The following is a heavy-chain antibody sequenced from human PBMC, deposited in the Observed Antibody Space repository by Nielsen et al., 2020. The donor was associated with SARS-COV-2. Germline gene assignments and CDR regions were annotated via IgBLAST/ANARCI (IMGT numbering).Heavy chain of an antibody. V-gene: IGHV4-39*07. CDR3: AKVHTAMVRVDTFDI. CDR1: GGSISSSSYY. J-gene: IGHJ3*02. Sequence: SETLSLTCTVSGGSISSSSYYWGWIRQPPGKGLEWIGSIYYSGSTYYNPSLKSRVTISVDTSKNQFSLKLSSVTAADTAVYYCAKVHTAMVRVDTFDIWGQGTMVTVSS. CDR2: IYYSGST. D-gene: IGHD5-18*01.